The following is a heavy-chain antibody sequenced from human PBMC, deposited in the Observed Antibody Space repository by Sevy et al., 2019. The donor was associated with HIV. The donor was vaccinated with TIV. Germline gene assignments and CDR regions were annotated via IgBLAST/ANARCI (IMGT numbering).Heavy chain of an antibody. CDR2: FRSKGYGGTT. CDR1: GFTFGDYA. Sequence: GESLRLSCTASGFTFGDYAMSWFRQAPGKGLEWVGLFRSKGYGGTTEYAASVKGRFIMSRDDSKSIAYLQMNSLKTEDTAVYYCTRGPRGGWAFDLWGQGTMVTVSS. J-gene: IGHJ3*01. D-gene: IGHD3-16*01. V-gene: IGHV3-49*03. CDR3: TRGPRGGWAFDL.